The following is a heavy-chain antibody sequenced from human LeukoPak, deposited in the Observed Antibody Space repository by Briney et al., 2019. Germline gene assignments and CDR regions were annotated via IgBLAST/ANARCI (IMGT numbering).Heavy chain of an antibody. CDR1: GGTFSSYT. Sequence: SVKVSCKASGGTFSSYTISWVRQAPGQGLEWMGRIIPIFGTANYAQKFQGRVTITTDESTSTAYMELSSLRSEDTAVYYCARDRLTAAGHSGDYWGQGTLVTVSS. CDR3: ARDRLTAAGHSGDY. CDR2: IIPIFGTA. D-gene: IGHD6-13*01. V-gene: IGHV1-69*05. J-gene: IGHJ4*02.